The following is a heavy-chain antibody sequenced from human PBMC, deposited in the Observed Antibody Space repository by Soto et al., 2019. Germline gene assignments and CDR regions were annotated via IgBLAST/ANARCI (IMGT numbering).Heavy chain of an antibody. V-gene: IGHV4-30-2*01. CDR2: IYHSGSA. D-gene: IGHD2-2*01. Sequence: PSETLSLTCAVSGDSVSSGGYAGNWIRQPPGKGLEWIGYIYHSGSASYNPSLKSRVTISVDGSKNHFSLQLTSVTAADTAVYYCARGRLLPAVNFDFWGQGALVTVSS. J-gene: IGHJ4*02. CDR1: GDSVSSGGYA. CDR3: ARGRLLPAVNFDF.